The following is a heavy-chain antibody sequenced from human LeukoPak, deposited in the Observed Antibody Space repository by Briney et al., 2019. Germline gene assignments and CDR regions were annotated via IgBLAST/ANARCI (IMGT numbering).Heavy chain of an antibody. J-gene: IGHJ4*02. D-gene: IGHD5-24*01. CDR2: IYYSGSI. CDR3: ARTSWVQSSYYFEY. V-gene: IGHV4-59*08. Sequence: PSETLSLTCTVSGGSISSHYWSWIRQPPGKGLGWIGYIYYSGSINYNPSLKSRVTISVDTSKNQFSLKLSSVTAADTAVYYCARTSWVQSSYYFEYWGQGTLVTVSS. CDR1: GGSISSHY.